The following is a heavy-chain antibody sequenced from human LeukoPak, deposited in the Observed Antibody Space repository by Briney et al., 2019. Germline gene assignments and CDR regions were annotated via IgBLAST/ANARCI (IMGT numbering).Heavy chain of an antibody. J-gene: IGHJ4*02. CDR1: GFTFSDYS. CDR2: VGISSGNT. CDR3: ARDHNYAFDN. Sequence: GGSLRLSCAASGFTFSDYSMNGVRQAPGKGLEWISWVGISSGNTKYADSVKGRFTISGDNAKNSLYVQMNSLRVEDTAVYYCARDHNYAFDNWGQGTLVTVSS. D-gene: IGHD1-1*01. V-gene: IGHV3-48*04.